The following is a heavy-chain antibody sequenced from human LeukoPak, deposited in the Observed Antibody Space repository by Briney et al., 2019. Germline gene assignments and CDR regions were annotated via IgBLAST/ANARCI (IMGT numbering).Heavy chain of an antibody. CDR3: AKSYKVIVEGYKSGYYFDY. V-gene: IGHV3-23*01. CDR2: ISGSGGST. D-gene: IGHD3-22*01. CDR1: GFTFSSYS. Sequence: PGGSLRISCAAPGFTFSSYSMNWVRQAPGKGPEGVSGISGSGGSTYYADSVKGRFTISGDNSKNTLYLRMNSLRADDTAVYYCAKSYKVIVEGYKSGYYFDYWGQGTLVTVSS. J-gene: IGHJ4*02.